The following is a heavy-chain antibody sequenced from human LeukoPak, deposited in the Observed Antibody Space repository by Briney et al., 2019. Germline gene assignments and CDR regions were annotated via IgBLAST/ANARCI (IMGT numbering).Heavy chain of an antibody. Sequence: SETLSLTCAVYGGSFSGYYWSWIRQPPGRGLEWIGEINHSGSTNYNPSLKSRVTISVDTSKNQFSLKLSSVTAADTAVYYCVAEEYGTGSYYKSAFWGKGALVTVSS. CDR1: GGSFSGYY. CDR2: INHSGST. CDR3: VAEEYGTGSYYKSAF. V-gene: IGHV4-34*01. D-gene: IGHD3-10*01. J-gene: IGHJ4*02.